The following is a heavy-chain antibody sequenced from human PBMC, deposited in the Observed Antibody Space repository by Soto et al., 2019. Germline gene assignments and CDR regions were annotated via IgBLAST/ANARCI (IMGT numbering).Heavy chain of an antibody. CDR1: GFTFSSYA. Sequence: AGGSLRLSCAASGFTFSSYAIHWVRQAPGKGLEWVAVISYDGSNKYYADSVKGRFTISRDNSKNTLYLQMNSLRAEDTAVYYCARGERNSYYYYGMDVWGQGTTVTVSS. D-gene: IGHD1-26*01. J-gene: IGHJ6*02. CDR3: ARGERNSYYYYGMDV. CDR2: ISYDGSNK. V-gene: IGHV3-30-3*01.